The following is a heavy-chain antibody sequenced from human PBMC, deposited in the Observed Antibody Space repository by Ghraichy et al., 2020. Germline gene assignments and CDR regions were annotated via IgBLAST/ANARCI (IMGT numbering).Heavy chain of an antibody. CDR1: GYTFTSYG. CDR3: AGVATPGKIAVAGTGPWFDP. Sequence: ASVKVSCKASGYTFTSYGISWVRQAPGQGLEWMGWISAYNGNTNYAQKLQGRVTRTTDTSTSTAYMELRSLRSDDTDVYYCAGVATPGKIAVAGTGPWFDPWGQGTMFTVSS. V-gene: IGHV1-18*01. J-gene: IGHJ5*02. CDR2: ISAYNGNT. D-gene: IGHD6-19*01.